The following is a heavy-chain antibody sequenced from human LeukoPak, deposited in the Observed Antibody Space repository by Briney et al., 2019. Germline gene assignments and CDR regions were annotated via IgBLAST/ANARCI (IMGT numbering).Heavy chain of an antibody. J-gene: IGHJ6*02. CDR1: GGSISSYY. Sequence: SETLSLTCTVSGGSISSYYWSWIRQPPGKGLEWIGYIYYSGSTNYNPSLKSRVTISVDTSKNQFSLKLSSVTAADTAVYYCARQAASVSWFGELLSPNYYGMDVWGQGTTVTVTS. V-gene: IGHV4-59*08. CDR2: IYYSGST. CDR3: ARQAASVSWFGELLSPNYYGMDV. D-gene: IGHD3-10*01.